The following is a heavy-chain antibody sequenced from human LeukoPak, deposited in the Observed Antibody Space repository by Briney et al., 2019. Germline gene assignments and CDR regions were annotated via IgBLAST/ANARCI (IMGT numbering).Heavy chain of an antibody. CDR1: GFIFSHYW. D-gene: IGHD1-26*01. CDR2: IEQNGGEK. J-gene: IGHJ3*02. CDR3: ARHAKWAFDT. Sequence: GGSLRLSCATSGFIFSHYWMTWVRQAPGKGLEWVANIEQNGGEKYYVDSVKGRFSISRDNARNSLTLEMTSLRADDTAVYYCARHAKWAFDTWGRGTMVTVSS. V-gene: IGHV3-7*04.